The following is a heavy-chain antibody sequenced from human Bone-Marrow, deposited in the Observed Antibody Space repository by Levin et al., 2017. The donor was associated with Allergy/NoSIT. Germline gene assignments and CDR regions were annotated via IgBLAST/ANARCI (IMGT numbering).Heavy chain of an antibody. CDR3: ALFRGPRVGATGGDY. J-gene: IGHJ4*02. D-gene: IGHD1-26*01. Sequence: GGSLRLSCKGSGYSFSSYWIGWVRQMPGKGLEWMGIIYPGDSDTRYSPSFQGQVTISADKSISTAYLQWSSLKASDTAMYYCALFRGPRVGATGGDYWGQGTLVTVSS. CDR1: GYSFSSYW. CDR2: IYPGDSDT. V-gene: IGHV5-51*01.